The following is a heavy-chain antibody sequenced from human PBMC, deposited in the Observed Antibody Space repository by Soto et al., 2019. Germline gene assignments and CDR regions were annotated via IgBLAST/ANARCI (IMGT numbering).Heavy chain of an antibody. CDR1: GGSFSAYY. D-gene: IGHD5-12*01. J-gene: IGHJ4*01. CDR3: ARGFGYAGVDY. Sequence: PSETLSLTCAVYGGSFSAYYWSWIRQPPGKGLEWIGEINHSGSTNYNPSLKGRVTISVDRSKNQFSLKLNSVTAADTAVYDCARGFGYAGVDYWGQGNLVT. V-gene: IGHV4-34*01. CDR2: INHSGST.